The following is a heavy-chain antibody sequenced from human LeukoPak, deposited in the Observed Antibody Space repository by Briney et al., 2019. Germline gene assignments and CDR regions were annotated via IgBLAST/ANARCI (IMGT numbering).Heavy chain of an antibody. CDR2: ISSSGSTI. V-gene: IGHV3-11*01. J-gene: IGHJ6*02. CDR3: ARESGSGGRPYYGMDV. Sequence: GGSLRLSCAASGFTFSDYYMSWIRQAPGKGLECISYISSSGSTIYYADSVKGRFTISRDNAKNSLYLQMNSLRAEDTAVYYCARESGSGGRPYYGMDVWGQGTTVTVSS. CDR1: GFTFSDYY. D-gene: IGHD2-15*01.